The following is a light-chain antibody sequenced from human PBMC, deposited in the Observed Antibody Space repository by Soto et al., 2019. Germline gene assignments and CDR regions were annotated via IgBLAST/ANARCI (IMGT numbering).Light chain of an antibody. CDR1: SSDVGSYNL. Sequence: QSALTPPASVSGSPGQSITISCTGTSSDVGSYNLVSWYQQHPGKAPKVMIYEGSERPSGVSNRFSGSKSGNTASLIISGLQAEDEADYYCCSYAGITTWVFGGGTKLTVL. CDR2: EGS. V-gene: IGLV2-23*01. CDR3: CSYAGITTWV. J-gene: IGLJ3*02.